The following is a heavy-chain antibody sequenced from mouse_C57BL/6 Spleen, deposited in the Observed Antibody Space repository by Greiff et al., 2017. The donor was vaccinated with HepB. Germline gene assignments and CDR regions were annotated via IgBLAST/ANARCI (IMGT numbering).Heavy chain of an antibody. Sequence: QVQLKESGAELVKPGASVKLSCKASGYTFTEYTIHWVKQRSGQGLEWIGWFYPGSGSIKYNEKFKDKATLTADKSSSTVYMELSRLTSEDSAVYFCARHGYYYGSSRDWYFDVWGTGTTVTVSS. CDR3: ARHGYYYGSSRDWYFDV. J-gene: IGHJ1*03. CDR1: GYTFTEYT. CDR2: FYPGSGSI. D-gene: IGHD1-1*01. V-gene: IGHV1-62-2*01.